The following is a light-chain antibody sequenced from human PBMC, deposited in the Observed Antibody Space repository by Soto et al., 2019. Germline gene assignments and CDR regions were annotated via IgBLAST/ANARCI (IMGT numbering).Light chain of an antibody. Sequence: DIQMTQSPSSLSASVGDRVTITCRASQSISSYLNWYQQKPGKAPKLLIDAASSLQSGVPSRFSGSGSGTDFTLTISSLQPEEFATDYCQHSYSTTRTFGQGTKVEIK. J-gene: IGKJ1*01. V-gene: IGKV1-39*01. CDR2: AAS. CDR3: QHSYSTTRT. CDR1: QSISSY.